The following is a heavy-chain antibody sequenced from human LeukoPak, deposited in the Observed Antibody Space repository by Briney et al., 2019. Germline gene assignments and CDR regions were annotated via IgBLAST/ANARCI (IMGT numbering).Heavy chain of an antibody. J-gene: IGHJ5*02. CDR2: IIPIFGTA. CDR1: GGTFSSYA. CDR3: ATDRDWFDP. Sequence: ASVKVSCKASGGTFSSYAISWVRQAPGQGLEWMGGIIPIFGTANYAQKFQGRVTMTEDTSTDTAYMELSSLRSEDTAVYYCATDRDWFDPWGQETLVTVSS. V-gene: IGHV1-69*06. D-gene: IGHD3-10*01.